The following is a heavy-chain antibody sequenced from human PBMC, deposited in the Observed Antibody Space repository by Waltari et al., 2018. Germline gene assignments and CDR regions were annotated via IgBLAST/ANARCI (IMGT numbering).Heavy chain of an antibody. D-gene: IGHD3-3*01. CDR2: ISSSSSTR. CDR1: GFTFSSYR. V-gene: IGHV3-48*04. CDR3: ARDCSDYDFWSGYYRNYYYYYMDV. Sequence: EVQLVESGGGLVQPGGSLSLSCAASGFTFSSYRRTWVRHAPGKGLGWVSANISSSSSTRYYADSVKGRFTISRENAKNSLYLQMNSLRAEDTAVYYCARDCSDYDFWSGYYRNYYYYYMDVWGKGTTVTVSS. J-gene: IGHJ6*03.